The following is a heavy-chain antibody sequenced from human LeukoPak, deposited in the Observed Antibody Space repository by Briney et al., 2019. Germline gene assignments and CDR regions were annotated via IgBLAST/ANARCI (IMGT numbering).Heavy chain of an antibody. D-gene: IGHD3-3*01. V-gene: IGHV4-59*12. J-gene: IGHJ5*02. CDR1: GGSISSYY. CDR2: IYYSGYT. Sequence: SETLSLTCTVSGGSISSYYWSWIRQPPGKGLEWIGCIYYSGYTNYKSSLKSRVTISVDTSKNQFSLKLSSVTAADTAVYYCARGFNDFWSGENWFDPWGQGTLVTVSS. CDR3: ARGFNDFWSGENWFDP.